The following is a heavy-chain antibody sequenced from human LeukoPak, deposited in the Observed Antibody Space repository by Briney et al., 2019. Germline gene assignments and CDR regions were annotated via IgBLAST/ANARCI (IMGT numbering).Heavy chain of an antibody. D-gene: IGHD6-19*01. J-gene: IGHJ4*02. CDR1: GFTFSSYG. Sequence: PGGSLRLSCAASGFTFSSYGMHWVRQAPGKGLEWVAVISYDGSNKHYADSVKGRFTISRDNSKNTLYLQMNSLRAEDTAVYYCAKDIGKQWLVDYWGQGTLVTVSS. CDR3: AKDIGKQWLVDY. CDR2: ISYDGSNK. V-gene: IGHV3-30*18.